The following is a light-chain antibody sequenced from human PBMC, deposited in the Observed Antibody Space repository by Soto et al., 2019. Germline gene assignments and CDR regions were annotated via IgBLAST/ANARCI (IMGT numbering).Light chain of an antibody. V-gene: IGLV1-44*01. CDR3: AAWDDRLKGVV. J-gene: IGLJ2*01. CDR1: SSNTGTNS. CDR2: NNN. Sequence: VVTQPPSASGTPGQRVTISCSGSSSNTGTNSVNWYQHLPGTAPKLLIFNNNRRPSGVLDRFSGSKSGTSASLAISGLQSEDEAHYYCAAWDDRLKGVVFGGGTKLTVL.